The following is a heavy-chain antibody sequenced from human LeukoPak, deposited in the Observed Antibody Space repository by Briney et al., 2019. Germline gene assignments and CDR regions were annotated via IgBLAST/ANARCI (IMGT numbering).Heavy chain of an antibody. D-gene: IGHD3-22*01. CDR1: GGSFSGYY. CDR2: INHSGST. CDR3: ARGQGAKYYYDSSGYPYYFGY. Sequence: PSETLSLTCAVYGGSFSGYYWSWIRQPPGKGLEWIGEINHSGSTNYSPSLKSRVTISVDTSKNQFSLKLSSVTAADTAVYYCARGQGAKYYYDSSGYPYYFGYWGQGTLVTVSS. J-gene: IGHJ4*02. V-gene: IGHV4-34*01.